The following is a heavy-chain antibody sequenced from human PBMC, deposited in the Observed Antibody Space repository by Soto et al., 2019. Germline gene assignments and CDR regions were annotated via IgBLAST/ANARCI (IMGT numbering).Heavy chain of an antibody. CDR3: ARSPLYTYRADFR. J-gene: IGHJ4*02. CDR1: GYTFTSYA. D-gene: IGHD3-16*01. V-gene: IGHV1-3*01. Sequence: QVQLVQSGAEVKKPGASVRISCRTSGYTFTSYAITWLRHAPGQRLEWMGWINGGNGDTKYSQKFQDRLSITRDTSATTGSLGLSILSSKDTAIYYCARSPLYTYRADFRWGQGTLVSVSS. CDR2: INGGNGDT.